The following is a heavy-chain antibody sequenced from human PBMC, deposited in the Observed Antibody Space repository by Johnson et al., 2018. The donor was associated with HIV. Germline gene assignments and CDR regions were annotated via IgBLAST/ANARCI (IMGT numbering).Heavy chain of an antibody. CDR3: ARDSQYYDSSGPISHNGAFDI. D-gene: IGHD3-22*01. V-gene: IGHV3-30*03. CDR2: ISYDGSYK. Sequence: QVHLVESGGGVVQPGRSLRLSCAASGFTFSSSGMHWVRQAPGKGLEWVAFISYDGSYKYYAGSVKGRFTISRDNSKNTLCLQMNSLRAEDTAVYYCARDSQYYDSSGPISHNGAFDIWGQGTMVTVSS. J-gene: IGHJ3*02. CDR1: GFTFSSSG.